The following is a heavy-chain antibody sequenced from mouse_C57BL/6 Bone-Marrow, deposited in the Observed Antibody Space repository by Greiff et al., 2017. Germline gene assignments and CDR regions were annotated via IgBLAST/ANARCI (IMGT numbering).Heavy chain of an antibody. Sequence: QVQLQQPGAELVKPGASVKLSCKASGYTFTSYWMHWVKQRPGRGLEWIGRIDPNRGGTKYNEKFKSKATLTVDKPSSTAYMKLSSLTSEDSAIYFCSRGGIYYYGSRPFAYWGQGTLVTVSA. CDR1: GYTFTSYW. J-gene: IGHJ3*01. CDR3: SRGGIYYYGSRPFAY. CDR2: IDPNRGGT. V-gene: IGHV1-72*01. D-gene: IGHD1-1*01.